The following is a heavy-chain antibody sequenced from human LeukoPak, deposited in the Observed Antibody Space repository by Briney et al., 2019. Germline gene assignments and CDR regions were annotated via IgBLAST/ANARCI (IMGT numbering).Heavy chain of an antibody. V-gene: IGHV3-23*01. D-gene: IGHD3-10*01. CDR3: AKALSQYYYGSGSYYSHAFNI. CDR1: GFTFSSYA. J-gene: IGHJ3*02. CDR2: ISGSGGST. Sequence: GGSLRLSCAASGFTFSSYAMSWVRQAPGKGLEWVSAISGSGGSTYYADSVKGRFTISRDNSKNTLYLQMNSLRAEDTAVYYCAKALSQYYYGSGSYYSHAFNIWGQGTMVTVSS.